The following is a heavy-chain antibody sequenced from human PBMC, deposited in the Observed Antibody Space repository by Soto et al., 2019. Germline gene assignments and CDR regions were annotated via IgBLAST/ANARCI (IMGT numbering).Heavy chain of an antibody. CDR3: ARERSQVSAAAERGPYYYGMDV. Sequence: GGSLRLSCAASGFTFSSYSMNWVRQAPGKGLEWVSSISSSSSYIYYADSVKGRFTISRDNAKNSLYLQMNSLRAEDTAVYYCARERSQVSAAAERGPYYYGMDVWGQGTTVTVSS. CDR1: GFTFSSYS. V-gene: IGHV3-21*01. D-gene: IGHD1-1*01. J-gene: IGHJ6*02. CDR2: ISSSSSYI.